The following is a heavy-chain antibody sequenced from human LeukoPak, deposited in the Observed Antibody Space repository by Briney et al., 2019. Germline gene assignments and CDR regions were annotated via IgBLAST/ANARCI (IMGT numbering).Heavy chain of an antibody. CDR2: INPNSGGT. V-gene: IGHV1-2*02. CDR1: GYTFTGYY. Sequence: ASVKVSCKASGYTFTGYYIHWVRQAPGQGLEWMGWINPNSGGTNYAQKFQGRVTMTRDTSISTAYMELSRLRSDDTAVYYCARSPNQYCSSTSCYPDWFPNPLGSWGQGTMVTVSS. J-gene: IGHJ3*01. D-gene: IGHD2-2*01. CDR3: ARSPNQYCSSTSCYPDWFPNPLGS.